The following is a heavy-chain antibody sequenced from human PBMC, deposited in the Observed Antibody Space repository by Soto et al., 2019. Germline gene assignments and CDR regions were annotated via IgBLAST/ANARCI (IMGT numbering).Heavy chain of an antibody. CDR3: SRGWPNMSCSYGFGLDM. CDR1: GYTFTSYY. D-gene: IGHD5-18*01. Sequence: ASVKVSCKASGYTFTSYYLHWVRQAPGQGLEGMGIINPSGGGTIYAPKFQGRVTMTTVTSTTTVSMELSGLRSDDTAVYFFSRGWPNMSCSYGFGLDMWGQGTTVTVSS. V-gene: IGHV1-46*01. CDR2: INPSGGGT. J-gene: IGHJ6*02.